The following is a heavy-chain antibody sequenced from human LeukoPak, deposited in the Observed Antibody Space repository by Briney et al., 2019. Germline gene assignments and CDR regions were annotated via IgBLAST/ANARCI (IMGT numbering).Heavy chain of an antibody. Sequence: ASVKVSCKASGYTFTGYYIHWVRQAPGQGLEWMGWINPNIGGTNYAQKFQGRVTMTRDTSISTAYMELGSLRSDDTAVYYCAREGPLRLPYFDPWGQGTLVTVSS. CDR1: GYTFTGYY. CDR3: AREGPLRLPYFDP. J-gene: IGHJ5*02. D-gene: IGHD5/OR15-5a*01. V-gene: IGHV1-2*02. CDR2: INPNIGGT.